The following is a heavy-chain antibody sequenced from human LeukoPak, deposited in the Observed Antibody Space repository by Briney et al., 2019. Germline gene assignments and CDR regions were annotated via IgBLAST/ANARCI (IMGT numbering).Heavy chain of an antibody. Sequence: EASVKVSCKASGYTFTSYYMHRVRQAPGQGLEWMGIINPSGGSTSYAQKFQGRVTMTRDTSTSTVYMELSSLRSEDTAVYYCARDLSGNYYDSSGYYFDYWGQGTLVTVSS. J-gene: IGHJ4*02. D-gene: IGHD3-22*01. CDR2: INPSGGST. CDR3: ARDLSGNYYDSSGYYFDY. V-gene: IGHV1-46*01. CDR1: GYTFTSYY.